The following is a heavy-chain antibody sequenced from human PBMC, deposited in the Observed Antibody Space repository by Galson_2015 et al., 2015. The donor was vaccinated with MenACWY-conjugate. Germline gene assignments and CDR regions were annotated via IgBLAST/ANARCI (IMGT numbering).Heavy chain of an antibody. CDR1: GFTFNVYG. Sequence: LRLSCAASGFTFNVYGMHWVRQVPGKGLVWVAFVRYDGSNTHYADSVKGRFTISRDNSKKTLYLQMHSLRTEDTAVYFCARGDHSDSPGGYFQHWGQGTRVIVSS. V-gene: IGHV3-30*02. D-gene: IGHD3-10*01. CDR2: VRYDGSNT. J-gene: IGHJ1*01. CDR3: ARGDHSDSPGGYFQH.